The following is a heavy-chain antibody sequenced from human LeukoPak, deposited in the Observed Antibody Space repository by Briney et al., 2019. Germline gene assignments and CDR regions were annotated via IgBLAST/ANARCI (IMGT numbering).Heavy chain of an antibody. CDR3: ATAPHIDSSGYYDAFDI. V-gene: IGHV3-23*01. CDR1: GFTFSSYA. CDR2: ISGSGGST. Sequence: GGSLRLSCAASGFTFSSYAMSWVRQAPGKGLEWASAISGSGGSTYYADSVKGRFTISRDNSKNTLYLQMNSLRAEDTAVYYCATAPHIDSSGYYDAFDIWGQGTMVTVSS. D-gene: IGHD3-22*01. J-gene: IGHJ3*02.